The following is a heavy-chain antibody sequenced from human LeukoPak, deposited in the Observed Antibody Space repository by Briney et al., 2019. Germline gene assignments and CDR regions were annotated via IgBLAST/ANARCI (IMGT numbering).Heavy chain of an antibody. D-gene: IGHD3-22*01. CDR2: ISGSGSST. J-gene: IGHJ4*02. Sequence: GGSLRLSCAASGFTFSSYGMHWVRQAPGKGLEWVSAISGSGSSTYYADSVKGRFTISRDNSKNTLYLQMNSPRAEDTAVYYCAKASAMIVVVSKHFDYWGQGTLVTVSS. V-gene: IGHV3-23*01. CDR3: AKASAMIVVVSKHFDY. CDR1: GFTFSSYG.